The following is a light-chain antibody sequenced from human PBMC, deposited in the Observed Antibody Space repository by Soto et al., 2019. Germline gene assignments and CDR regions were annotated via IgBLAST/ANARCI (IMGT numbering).Light chain of an antibody. J-gene: IGKJ4*01. CDR3: QQYHTWPIT. Sequence: DIVMTQSPATLSVARGEGVSFSCRASQGVSRKLAWYQHKPGQAPRLLISGASTGATGIPARFSGSGSGTEFTLTISSLQSEDCAIYYCQQYHTWPITFGGGTKVDIK. V-gene: IGKV3-15*01. CDR1: QGVSRK. CDR2: GAS.